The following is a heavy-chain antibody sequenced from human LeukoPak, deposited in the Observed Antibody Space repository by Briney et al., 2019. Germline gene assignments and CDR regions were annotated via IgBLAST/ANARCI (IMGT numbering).Heavy chain of an antibody. CDR1: GGSIKSYY. CDR3: ARGESTRYYFDY. Sequence: PSETLSLTCTVSGGSIKSYYWSWIRQPAGEGLEWLGHIYASGTTNYNPSLNSRVTMSVDTSKNQFSLKLSSVTAADTAVYYCARGESTRYYFDYWGQGTLVTVSS. D-gene: IGHD5/OR15-5a*01. V-gene: IGHV4-4*07. J-gene: IGHJ4*02. CDR2: IYASGTT.